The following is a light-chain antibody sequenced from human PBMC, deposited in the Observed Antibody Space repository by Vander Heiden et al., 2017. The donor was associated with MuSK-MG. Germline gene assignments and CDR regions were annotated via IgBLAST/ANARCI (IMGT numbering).Light chain of an antibody. CDR2: DGS. CDR1: QSINNW. V-gene: IGKV1-5*01. Sequence: DIQMTQSPSTLSASVGDRVTITCRASQSINNWLAWYQQKPGRAPKLLIYDGSSLEGGVPSRFSGSGSGTELTLTISSLQPDDFATYFCQQYSTYPWTFGQGTKVEIK. CDR3: QQYSTYPWT. J-gene: IGKJ1*01.